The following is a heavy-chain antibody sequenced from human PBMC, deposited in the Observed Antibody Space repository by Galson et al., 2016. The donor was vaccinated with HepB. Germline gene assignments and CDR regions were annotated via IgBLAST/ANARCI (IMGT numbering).Heavy chain of an antibody. J-gene: IGHJ1*01. CDR3: ATDSSKAYYDDEYFHN. Sequence: SLRLSCAASGFTFSNYGMHWLRLAPGKRLEWVTTISFHGVDQFYAASLRGHFTISRDDSRNTVYLQMNNLRVEDTAVYYCATDSSKAYYDDEYFHNWGQGTLVTVSS. V-gene: IGHV3-30*03. D-gene: IGHD3-22*01. CDR2: ISFHGVDQ. CDR1: GFTFSNYG.